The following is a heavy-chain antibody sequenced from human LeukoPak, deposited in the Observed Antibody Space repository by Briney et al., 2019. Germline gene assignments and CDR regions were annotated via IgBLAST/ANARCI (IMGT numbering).Heavy chain of an antibody. CDR2: NNHSGST. D-gene: IGHD6-19*01. CDR3: AREGPVGYSSGWYGY. V-gene: IGHV4-34*01. CDR1: GGSFSVYY. Sequence: SETLSLTCAVYGGSFSVYYWSWIRQPPGKGLEWIGENNHSGSTNYNPSLKSRVTISVDTYKNQFSLKLSSVTAADTAVYYCAREGPVGYSSGWYGYWGQGTLVTVSS. J-gene: IGHJ4*02.